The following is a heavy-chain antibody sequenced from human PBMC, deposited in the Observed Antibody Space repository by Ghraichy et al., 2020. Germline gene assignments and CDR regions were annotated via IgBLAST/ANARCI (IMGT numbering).Heavy chain of an antibody. CDR2: IYYSGST. CDR3: ARQGCSGGSCYSRNYYYYYMDV. V-gene: IGHV4-59*08. D-gene: IGHD2-15*01. J-gene: IGHJ6*03. Sequence: SETLSLTCTVSGGSISSYYWSWIRQPPGKGLEWIGYIYYSGSTNYNPSLKSRVTISVDTSKNQFSLKLSSVTAADTAVYYCARQGCSGGSCYSRNYYYYYMDVWGKGTTVTVSS. CDR1: GGSISSYY.